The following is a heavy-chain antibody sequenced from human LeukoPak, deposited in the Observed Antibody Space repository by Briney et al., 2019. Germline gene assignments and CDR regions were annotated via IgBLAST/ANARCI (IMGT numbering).Heavy chain of an antibody. Sequence: ASVKVSCKASGGTFSSYAISWVRQAPGQGLEWMGGIIPIFGTANYAQKFQDRVTITADKSTSTAYMELSSLRSEDTAVYYCAREGGAGGPGDMVRADYGMDVWGQGTTVTVSS. V-gene: IGHV1-69*06. CDR2: IIPIFGTA. D-gene: IGHD3-10*01. CDR1: GGTFSSYA. J-gene: IGHJ6*02. CDR3: AREGGAGGPGDMVRADYGMDV.